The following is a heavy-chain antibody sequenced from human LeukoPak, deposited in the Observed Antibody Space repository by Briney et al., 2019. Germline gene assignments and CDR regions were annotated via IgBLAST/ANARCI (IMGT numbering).Heavy chain of an antibody. V-gene: IGHV3-11*01. CDR1: TFTFSNSY. D-gene: IGHD3/OR15-3a*01. CDR2: ISSSAGTI. CDR3: ARTIGTGPLGHFAY. Sequence: GGSLRLSCVASTFTFSNSYMSWIRQAPGKGLEWISYISSSAGTIFYADSVEGRFTVSRDNTKNSLYLQMNALRADDTAVYYFARTIGTGPLGHFAYWGQGTLVTVSS. J-gene: IGHJ4*02.